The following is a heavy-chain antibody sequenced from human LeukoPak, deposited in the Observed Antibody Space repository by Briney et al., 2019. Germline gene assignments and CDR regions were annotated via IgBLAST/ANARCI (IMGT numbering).Heavy chain of an antibody. Sequence: SETLSLTCTVSGGSISSVGYYWGWISQPPGKGLEWIGGIYYSGSTYYNPSLKSRVTISVDTSKNQFSLKLSSVTAADTAVYYCARTFYSSPNNWFDPWGQGTLVTVSS. V-gene: IGHV4-39*01. J-gene: IGHJ5*02. CDR1: GGSISSVGYY. CDR3: ARTFYSSPNNWFDP. CDR2: IYYSGST. D-gene: IGHD2/OR15-2a*01.